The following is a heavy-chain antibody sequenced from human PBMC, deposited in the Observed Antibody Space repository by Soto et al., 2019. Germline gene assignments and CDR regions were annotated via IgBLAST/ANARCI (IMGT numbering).Heavy chain of an antibody. J-gene: IGHJ6*02. D-gene: IGHD3-3*01. CDR1: GYTFTSYY. V-gene: IGHV1-46*01. Sequence: GASVKVSCKASGYTFTSYYMHWVRQAPGQGLEWMGIINPSGGSTSYAQKFQGRVTMTRDTSTSTVYMELSSLRSEDTAVYYCARDPLAYYDFWSGYSDGMDVWGQGTTVTVSS. CDR3: ARDPLAYYDFWSGYSDGMDV. CDR2: INPSGGST.